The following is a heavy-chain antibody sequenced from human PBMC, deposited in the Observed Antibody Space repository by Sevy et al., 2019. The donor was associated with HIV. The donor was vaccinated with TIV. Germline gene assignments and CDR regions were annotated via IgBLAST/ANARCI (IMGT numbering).Heavy chain of an antibody. J-gene: IGHJ6*02. Sequence: GGCLRLSCTASGFTFGDYAMSWFRQAPGKGLEWVGFIRSKAYGGTTKYAASVKGRFTISRDDSKSIAYLQMNSLKTEDTAVYYCRGRRYYYYGMDVWGQGTTVTVSS. CDR3: RGRRYYYYGMDV. CDR2: IRSKAYGGTT. CDR1: GFTFGDYA. V-gene: IGHV3-49*03.